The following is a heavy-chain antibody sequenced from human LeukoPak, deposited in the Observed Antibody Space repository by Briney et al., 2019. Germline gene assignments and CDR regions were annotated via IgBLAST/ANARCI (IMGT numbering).Heavy chain of an antibody. D-gene: IGHD3-10*01. V-gene: IGHV1-18*01. CDR1: GYTFTSYG. Sequence: KVSCKASGYTFTSYGISWVRQAPGQGLEWMGWISAYNGNTNYAQKLQGRVTMTTDTSTSTAYMELRSLRSDDTAVYYCARDGSLWFGELYREDYYYYYYMDVWGKGTTVTVSS. J-gene: IGHJ6*03. CDR3: ARDGSLWFGELYREDYYYYYYMDV. CDR2: ISAYNGNT.